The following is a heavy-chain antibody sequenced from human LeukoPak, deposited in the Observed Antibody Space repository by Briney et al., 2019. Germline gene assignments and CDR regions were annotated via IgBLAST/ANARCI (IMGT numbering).Heavy chain of an antibody. V-gene: IGHV4-34*01. J-gene: IGHJ4*02. D-gene: IGHD3-16*01. CDR3: ARPRPGGGWFDY. Sequence: SETLSLTCAVYGGSFSGYYWSWIRQPPGKGLEWSGEINHSGSTNYNPSLKSRVTISVDTSKNQFSLKLRSVTAADTAVYYCARPRPGGGWFDYWGQGTLVTVSS. CDR2: INHSGST. CDR1: GGSFSGYY.